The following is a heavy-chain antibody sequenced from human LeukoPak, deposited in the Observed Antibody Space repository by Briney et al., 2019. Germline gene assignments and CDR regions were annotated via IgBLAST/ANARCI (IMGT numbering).Heavy chain of an antibody. CDR1: GFSFSSYW. CDR3: ARDPSYSSGWYDP. Sequence: GGSLRLSCAASGFSFSSYWMHWVRQAPGKGLVWVSRIETDGSSTDYADSVKGRFTISRDNAKNTLYLQMSSLRAEDTAVYYCARDPSYSSGWYDPWGQGTLVTVSS. D-gene: IGHD6-19*01. CDR2: IETDGSST. V-gene: IGHV3-74*01. J-gene: IGHJ5*02.